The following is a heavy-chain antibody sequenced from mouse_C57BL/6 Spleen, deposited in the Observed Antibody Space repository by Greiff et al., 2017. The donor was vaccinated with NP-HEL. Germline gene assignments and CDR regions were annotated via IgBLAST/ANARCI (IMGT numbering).Heavy chain of an antibody. Sequence: VQLQQSGTVLARPGASVKMSCKTSGYTFTSYWMHWVKQRPGQGLEWIGAIYPGNRSHSYNPKFKGKAKLTAVQPASPAYMELSSLTNEDSAVYYCTRTYYRNYVPPFDYWGQGTTLTVSS. CDR1: GYTFTSYW. CDR2: IYPGNRSH. D-gene: IGHD2-10*01. J-gene: IGHJ2*01. CDR3: TRTYYRNYVPPFDY. V-gene: IGHV1-5*01.